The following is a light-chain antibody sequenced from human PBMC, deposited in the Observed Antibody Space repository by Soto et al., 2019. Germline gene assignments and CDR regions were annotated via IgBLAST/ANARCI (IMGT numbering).Light chain of an antibody. CDR1: QSISSW. V-gene: IGKV1-5*01. CDR2: VAS. CDR3: QQYNSYSWT. J-gene: IGKJ1*01. Sequence: EIQSTQCPSTLSESVGDRVTITGGASQSISSWLAWYQQQPGPAPKLLLYVASTFASGVPSPFSGSGSGTEFTLTISILHPDDFATYSCQQYNSYSWTFGQGTKVDI.